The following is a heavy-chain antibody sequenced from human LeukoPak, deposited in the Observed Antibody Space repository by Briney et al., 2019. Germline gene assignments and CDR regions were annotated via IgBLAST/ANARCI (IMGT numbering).Heavy chain of an antibody. CDR2: IYYSGST. J-gene: IGHJ4*02. Sequence: SETLSLTCTVSGGSISSSSYYWGWIRQPPGKGLEWIGSIYYSGSTYYNPSLKSRVTISVDTFKNQFSLKLSSVTAADTAVYYCARHPYDSSGYYYFDYWGQGTLVTVSS. D-gene: IGHD3-22*01. CDR1: GGSISSSSYY. CDR3: ARHPYDSSGYYYFDY. V-gene: IGHV4-39*01.